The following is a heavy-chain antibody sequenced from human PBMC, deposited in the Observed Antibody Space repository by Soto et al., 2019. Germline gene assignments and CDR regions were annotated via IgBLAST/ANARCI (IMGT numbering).Heavy chain of an antibody. CDR3: ARIVEMATNDAFDI. V-gene: IGHV1-69*01. CDR2: NIPIFGTA. D-gene: IGHD1-26*01. CDR1: GGTFSSYA. J-gene: IGHJ3*02. Sequence: QVQLVQSGAEVKKPGSSVKVSCKASGGTFSSYAISWVRQAPGQGLELMGGNIPIFGTANYAQKFQGRVTITADESTSTAYMELSSLRSEDTAVYYCARIVEMATNDAFDIWGQGTMVTVSS.